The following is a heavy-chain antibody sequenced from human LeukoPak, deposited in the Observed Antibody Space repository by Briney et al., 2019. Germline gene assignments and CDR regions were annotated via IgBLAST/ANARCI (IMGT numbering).Heavy chain of an antibody. CDR1: GGSINNINYY. D-gene: IGHD3-22*01. CDR2: IYYTGST. CDR3: ARYYYDSSGYYAPYYYYYMDV. V-gene: IGHV4-39*07. J-gene: IGHJ6*03. Sequence: SETLSLTCTVSGGSINNINYYWGWIRQPPGKGLEYIGNIYYTGSTYYNPSLKSRVTISLDTSKNQFSLKLSSVTAADTAVYYCARYYYDSSGYYAPYYYYYMDVWGKGTTVTVSS.